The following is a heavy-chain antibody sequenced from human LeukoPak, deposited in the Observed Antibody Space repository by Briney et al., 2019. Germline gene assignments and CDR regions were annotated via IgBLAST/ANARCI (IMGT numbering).Heavy chain of an antibody. Sequence: SVKVSCKASGGTFSSYAISWVRQAPGQGLEWMGGIIPIFGTANYAQKFQGRVTITADKSTSTAYMELSSLRSEDTAVYYCARDDSSSWYGNWFDPWGQGTLVTVSS. V-gene: IGHV1-69*06. J-gene: IGHJ5*02. CDR1: GGTFSSYA. CDR2: IIPIFGTA. CDR3: ARDDSSSWYGNWFDP. D-gene: IGHD6-13*01.